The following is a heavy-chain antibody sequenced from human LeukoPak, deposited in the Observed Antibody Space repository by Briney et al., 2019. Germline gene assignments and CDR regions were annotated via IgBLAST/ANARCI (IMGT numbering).Heavy chain of an antibody. CDR1: GFTFGSYS. Sequence: GGSLRLSCAASGFTFGSYSMNWVRQAPGKGLEWVSSISSSSSYIYYADSVKGRFTISRDNAKNSLYLQMNSLRAEDTAVYYCARAFSFGGVIVVYYFDYWGQGTLVTVSS. D-gene: IGHD3-16*02. V-gene: IGHV3-21*01. J-gene: IGHJ4*02. CDR3: ARAFSFGGVIVVYYFDY. CDR2: ISSSSSYI.